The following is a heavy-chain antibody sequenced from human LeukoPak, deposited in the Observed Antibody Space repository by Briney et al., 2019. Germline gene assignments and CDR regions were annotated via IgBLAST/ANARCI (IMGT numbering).Heavy chain of an antibody. V-gene: IGHV4-39*07. Sequence: PSETLSLTCTVSGGSISSSSYYWGWIRQPPGKGLGWIATVYNSASTYFNPSLKSRVTISVDTSKNQFSLKLSSVTAADTAVYYCARVGRITIFGVVRTWFDYWGQGTLVTVSS. CDR3: ARVGRITIFGVVRTWFDY. CDR2: VYNSAST. D-gene: IGHD3-3*01. CDR1: GGSISSSSYY. J-gene: IGHJ4*02.